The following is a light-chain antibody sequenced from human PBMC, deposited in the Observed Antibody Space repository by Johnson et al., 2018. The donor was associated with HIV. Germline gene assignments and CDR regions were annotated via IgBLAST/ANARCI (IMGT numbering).Light chain of an antibody. CDR1: NSNIGNNY. Sequence: QSVLTQPPSVSAAPGQKVTISCSGSNSNIGNNYVSWYQQLPGTAPKLLIYETNKRPSGIPDRFSGSKSATSATLAITGLQTGDEADYYCGAWDSSLSASYVFGTGTKVTVL. CDR2: ETN. V-gene: IGLV1-51*02. J-gene: IGLJ1*01. CDR3: GAWDSSLSASYV.